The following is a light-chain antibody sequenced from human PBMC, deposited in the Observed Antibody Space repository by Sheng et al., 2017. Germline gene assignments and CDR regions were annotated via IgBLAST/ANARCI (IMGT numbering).Light chain of an antibody. V-gene: IGKV1-39*01. CDR2: AAS. CDR1: QSINTY. CDR3: QQTYSSPRT. J-gene: IGKJ4*01. Sequence: DIQMTQSPSSLSASVGDRVTITCRASQSINTYLIWYQQKPGKAPNLLIYAASTLQSGVPSRFSGSGSGTDFTLTISSLQFEDFATYYCQQTYSSPRTFGGGDPGGHQT.